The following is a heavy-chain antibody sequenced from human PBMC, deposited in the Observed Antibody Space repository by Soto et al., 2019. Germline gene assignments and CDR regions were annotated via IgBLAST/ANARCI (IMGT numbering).Heavy chain of an antibody. CDR1: GFTFNYYW. Sequence: EVQLVESEGGLVQRGGSLRLSCAASGFTFNYYWMHWVRQAPGQGLVWVSHIHSDGSTTTYADSVKGRFTISRDNAKNTLYLQMNSLRAEDTYVYYCVRGGKGGFDLWGQGTTVTVSS. CDR3: VRGGKGGFDL. D-gene: IGHD2-15*01. J-gene: IGHJ3*01. V-gene: IGHV3-74*01. CDR2: IHSDGSTT.